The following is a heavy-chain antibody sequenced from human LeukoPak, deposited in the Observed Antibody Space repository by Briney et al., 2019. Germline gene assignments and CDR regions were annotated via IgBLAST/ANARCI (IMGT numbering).Heavy chain of an antibody. V-gene: IGHV4-38-2*02. Sequence: SETLSLTCTVSGYSISSGYYWGWIRQPPGKGLEWIGSIYHRGSTYYNPSLKSRVTISVDTSKNRFSLKLSSVTAADTAVYYCARNRDYGDYEAYWYNWFDPWGQGTLVTVSS. J-gene: IGHJ5*02. CDR3: ARNRDYGDYEAYWYNWFDP. D-gene: IGHD4-17*01. CDR1: GYSISSGYY. CDR2: IYHRGST.